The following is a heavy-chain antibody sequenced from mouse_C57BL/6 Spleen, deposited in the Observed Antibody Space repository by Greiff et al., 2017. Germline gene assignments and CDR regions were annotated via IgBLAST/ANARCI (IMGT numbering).Heavy chain of an antibody. CDR1: GYTFTSYW. D-gene: IGHD1-1*01. CDR3: AGDYGSSRAWFAY. J-gene: IGHJ3*01. CDR2: IDPSDSET. Sequence: VQLQQPGAELVRPGSSVKLSCKASGYTFTSYWMHWVKQRPIQGLEWIGNIDPSDSETHYNQKFKDKATLTVDKSSSTAYMQLSSLTSEDSAVYDCAGDYGSSRAWFAYWGQGTLVTVSA. V-gene: IGHV1-52*01.